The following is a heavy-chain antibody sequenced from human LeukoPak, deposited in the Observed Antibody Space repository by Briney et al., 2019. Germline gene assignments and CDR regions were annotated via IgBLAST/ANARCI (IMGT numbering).Heavy chain of an antibody. CDR2: INTDGSST. CDR1: GFTFSSYW. V-gene: IGHV3-74*01. D-gene: IGHD3-3*01. Sequence: GGSLRLSCAASGFTFSSYWMHWVRQAPGKGLVWVSRINTDGSSTGYADSVKGRFTISRDNAKNTLYLQMNSLRAEDTAVYYCARAPNDYWSSFSASFDSRRQGTLVTVSS. J-gene: IGHJ4*02. CDR3: ARAPNDYWSSFSASFDS.